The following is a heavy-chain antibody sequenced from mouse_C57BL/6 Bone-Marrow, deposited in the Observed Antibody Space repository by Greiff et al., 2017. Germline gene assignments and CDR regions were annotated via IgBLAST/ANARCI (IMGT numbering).Heavy chain of an antibody. D-gene: IGHD2-4*01. CDR2: IHPNSGST. J-gene: IGHJ3*01. CDR1: GYTFTSYW. Sequence: QVQLKQPGAELVKPGASVKLSCKASGYTFTSYWMHWVKQRPGQGLEWIGMIHPNSGSTNYNEKFKSKATLTVDKSSSTAYMQLSSLTSEDSAVYYCAKFYDYEGGLFANWGQGTLVTVAA. CDR3: AKFYDYEGGLFAN. V-gene: IGHV1-64*01.